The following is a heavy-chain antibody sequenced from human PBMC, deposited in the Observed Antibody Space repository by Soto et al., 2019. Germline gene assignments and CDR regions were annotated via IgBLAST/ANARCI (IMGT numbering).Heavy chain of an antibody. CDR2: IIPYYTTL. V-gene: IGHV1-69*01. CDR1: EGTCNSYA. Sequence: QAQVVQSGAEVRKPGSSVKLSCKDSEGTCNSYAIAWVRKAPGTGLEWMGGIIPYYTTLNYAQKFQDRVTVTADDSTNTVYMELSSLRSDDTAVYFCASGASRWYPYCFDSWAQGTLVTVSS. CDR3: ASGASRWYPYCFDS. D-gene: IGHD6-13*01. J-gene: IGHJ4*02.